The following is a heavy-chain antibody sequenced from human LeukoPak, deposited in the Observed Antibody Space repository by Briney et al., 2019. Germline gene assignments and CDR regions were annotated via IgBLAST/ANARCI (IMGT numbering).Heavy chain of an antibody. CDR3: ARHRDYGSGSYSSYYYYYTDV. V-gene: IGHV4-34*01. Sequence: SETLSLTCAVYGGSFSGYYWSWIRQPPGKGLEWIGEINHSGSTNYSPSLKSRVTISVDTSKNQFSLKLSSVTAADTAVYYCARHRDYGSGSYSSYYYYYTDVWGKGTTVTISS. CDR2: INHSGST. CDR1: GGSFSGYY. D-gene: IGHD3-10*01. J-gene: IGHJ6*03.